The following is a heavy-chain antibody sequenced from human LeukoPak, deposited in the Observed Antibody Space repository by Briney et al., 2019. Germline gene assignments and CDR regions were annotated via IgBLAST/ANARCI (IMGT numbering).Heavy chain of an antibody. V-gene: IGHV4-59*01. CDR3: ARGDPQTTVPEGMDV. D-gene: IGHD4-17*01. CDR2: IYYSGTT. Sequence: SETLSLTCTVSGGSISHYYWSWIRQSPGKGLEWIGYIYYSGTTNCNPSLKSRVTISVDTSRNQFPLQLRSVTAADTAVYYCARGDPQTTVPEGMDVWGQGTTVIVSS. J-gene: IGHJ6*02. CDR1: GGSISHYY.